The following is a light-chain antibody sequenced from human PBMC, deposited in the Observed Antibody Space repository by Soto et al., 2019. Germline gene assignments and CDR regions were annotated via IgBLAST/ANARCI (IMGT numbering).Light chain of an antibody. Sequence: QSALTQPASVSGSPGQSITISCTGTSSDVGGYNYVSWYQQYPGKAPKLMIYDVSNRPSGVSNRFSGSMSGNTASLTISGLQAEDEADYYCSSYTSTSTYVLFGGGTKLTVL. V-gene: IGLV2-14*01. CDR3: SSYTSTSTYVL. CDR2: DVS. J-gene: IGLJ2*01. CDR1: SSDVGGYNY.